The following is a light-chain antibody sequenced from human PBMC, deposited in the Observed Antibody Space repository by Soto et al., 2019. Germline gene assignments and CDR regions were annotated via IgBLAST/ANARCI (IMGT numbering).Light chain of an antibody. CDR3: QQLFDSPIT. CDR1: QGISTS. CDR2: AAS. V-gene: IGKV1-9*01. J-gene: IGKJ5*01. Sequence: DIQMTQSPSSVSASVGDRVTMTCRASQGISTSLAWYQVKPGKAPKLLIYAASTLESGVPSRFSATVSGTEFSLTITSLQPEDFATYYCQQLFDSPITFGQGTRLEIK.